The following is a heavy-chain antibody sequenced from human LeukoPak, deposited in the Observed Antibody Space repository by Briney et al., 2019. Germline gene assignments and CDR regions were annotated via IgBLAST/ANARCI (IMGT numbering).Heavy chain of an antibody. V-gene: IGHV3-13*01. CDR1: GFIFSSYD. CDR3: ARGAVLGSSSWHNWFDP. J-gene: IGHJ5*02. Sequence: PGGSLRLSCAASGFIFSSYDMNWVRQPTGKGLKWVSAISTAGDTYYPGSVKGRFTISRENAKNSLYLQMNSLRAGDTAVYYCARGAVLGSSSWHNWFDPWGQGTLVTVSS. CDR2: ISTAGDT. D-gene: IGHD6-13*01.